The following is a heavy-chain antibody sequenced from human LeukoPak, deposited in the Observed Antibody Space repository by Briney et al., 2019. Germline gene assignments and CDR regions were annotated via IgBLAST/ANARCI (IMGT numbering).Heavy chain of an antibody. CDR3: ARGVNTYLWFGGDYMDV. CDR1: GYTFTSYD. J-gene: IGHJ6*03. V-gene: IGHV1-8*03. CDR2: MNPNSGNT. D-gene: IGHD3-16*01. Sequence: ASVRVSCKASGYTFTSYDINWVRQATGQGLEWMGWMNPNSGNTGYAQKFQGRVTITRNTSISTAYMELSSLRSEDTAVYYCARGVNTYLWFGGDYMDVWGKGSTVTVSS.